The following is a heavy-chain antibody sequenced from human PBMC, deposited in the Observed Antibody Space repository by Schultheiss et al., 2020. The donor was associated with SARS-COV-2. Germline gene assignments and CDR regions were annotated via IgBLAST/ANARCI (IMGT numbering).Heavy chain of an antibody. Sequence: GESLKISCAASGFTFSSYSMNWVRQAPGKGLEWVSVMYRGGTTFYADSVKDRFTVSRDNSTNTVYLQMNSLRAEDTAVYYCARESPVTMTTVTDFDYWGQGTLVTVSS. CDR1: GFTFSSYS. J-gene: IGHJ4*02. CDR2: MYRGGTT. V-gene: IGHV3-66*01. CDR3: ARESPVTMTTVTDFDY. D-gene: IGHD4-17*01.